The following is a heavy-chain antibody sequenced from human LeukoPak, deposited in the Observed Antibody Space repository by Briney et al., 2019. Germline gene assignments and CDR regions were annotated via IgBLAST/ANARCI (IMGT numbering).Heavy chain of an antibody. CDR3: ARSNQADDY. CDR1: GFTFSSYW. Sequence: GGSLRLSCAASGFTFSSYWMPWVREVPGKGLVWVARINPGGSSITYADSVKGRFTISRDNAKNTLYLQMDSLRAEDTGVYYCARSNQADDYWGQGTLVTVSS. J-gene: IGHJ4*02. V-gene: IGHV3-74*01. CDR2: INPGGSSI. D-gene: IGHD1-14*01.